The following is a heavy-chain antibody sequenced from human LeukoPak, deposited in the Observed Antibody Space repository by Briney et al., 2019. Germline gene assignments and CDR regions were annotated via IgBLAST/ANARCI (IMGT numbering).Heavy chain of an antibody. Sequence: SETLSLTCTVSGGSISPYYWSWIRQPPGKGLEWLGYIYYSGNTEYKPSLKSRVAMSVDTSKNQFSLRLSSVTAADTAVYYCARSTGSTMFIDYWGQGTLVTVSS. V-gene: IGHV4-59*01. J-gene: IGHJ4*02. CDR3: ARSTGSTMFIDY. CDR2: IYYSGNT. D-gene: IGHD3-10*02. CDR1: GGSISPYY.